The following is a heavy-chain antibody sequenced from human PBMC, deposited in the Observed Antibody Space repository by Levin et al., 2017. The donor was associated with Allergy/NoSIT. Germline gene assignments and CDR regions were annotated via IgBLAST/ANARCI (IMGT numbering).Heavy chain of an antibody. CDR2: IYWDDDK. CDR1: GFSLSTSGVG. V-gene: IGHV2-5*02. D-gene: IGHD4-11*01. Sequence: SGPTLVKPTQTLTLTCTFSGFSLSTSGVGVGWIRQPPGKALEWLALIYWDDDKRYSPSLKSRLTITKDTSKNQVVLTMTNMDPVDTATYYCALLYSNYPSYYYYYYMDVWGKGTTVTVSS. CDR3: ALLYSNYPSYYYYYYMDV. J-gene: IGHJ6*03.